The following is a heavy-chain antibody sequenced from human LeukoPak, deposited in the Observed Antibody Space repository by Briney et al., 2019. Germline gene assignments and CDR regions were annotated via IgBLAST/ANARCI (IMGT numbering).Heavy chain of an antibody. CDR3: ARRYCSGGTCYPFDY. Sequence: SGTLSLTCAVSGASISSNNWWNWVRQFPGKGLEWIGEMYHTGTTNYNASLRSRVTVSVDKSKNQFSLKLTSVTAADTAVYYCARRYCSGGTCYPFDYWGQGTQVTVSS. J-gene: IGHJ4*02. D-gene: IGHD2-15*01. V-gene: IGHV4-4*02. CDR2: MYHTGTT. CDR1: GASISSNNW.